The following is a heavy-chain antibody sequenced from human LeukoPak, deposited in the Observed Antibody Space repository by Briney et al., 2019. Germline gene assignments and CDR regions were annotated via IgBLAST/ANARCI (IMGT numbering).Heavy chain of an antibody. Sequence: ASVKVSCKASGYTFTGHFIQWVRQAPGQGPEWMGRLDPNDGGTNYAQKFQGRVTMTRDTSISTAYMKLSSLRSDDTAVYYCARGSDSGTPRWFDPWGQGTLVTV. J-gene: IGHJ5*02. CDR3: ARGSDSGTPRWFDP. V-gene: IGHV1-2*06. D-gene: IGHD1-26*01. CDR1: GYTFTGHF. CDR2: LDPNDGGT.